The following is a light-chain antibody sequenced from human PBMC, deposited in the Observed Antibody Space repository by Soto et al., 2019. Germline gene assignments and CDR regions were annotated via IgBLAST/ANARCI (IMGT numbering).Light chain of an antibody. CDR3: QQYNSYWHT. Sequence: DIQMTQSPSTLSASVGDRVTITCRASQSISSWLAWYQQKPGKAPKLLIYKASSLESGVPSRFSGSGSGTEFTLTISSLQPDDFATYYCQQYNSYWHTFGQGTKVDIK. V-gene: IGKV1-5*03. CDR2: KAS. J-gene: IGKJ2*01. CDR1: QSISSW.